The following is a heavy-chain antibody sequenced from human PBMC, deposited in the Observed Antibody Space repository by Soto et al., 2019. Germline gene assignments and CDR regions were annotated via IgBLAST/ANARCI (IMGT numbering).Heavy chain of an antibody. V-gene: IGHV4-39*05. J-gene: IGHJ4*02. CDR2: IYFDGST. CDR1: GASITSNFYY. Sequence: SETPSLTCAVSGASITSNFYYWGWIRRPPGKGLEWIGSIYFDGSTYYKSSLKSRVTISLDTSKNQFSLKLTSVTAADTAVYYCGKVLIGATRHTDFDSWGQGNLVTVSS. CDR3: GKVLIGATRHTDFDS. D-gene: IGHD2-21*01.